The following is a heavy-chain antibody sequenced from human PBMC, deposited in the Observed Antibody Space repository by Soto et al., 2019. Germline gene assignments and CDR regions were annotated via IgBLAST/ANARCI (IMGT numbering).Heavy chain of an antibody. CDR3: AHVLLDTATRDY. V-gene: IGHV2-5*02. D-gene: IGHD5-18*01. Sequence: QITLKESGPTLVKPTQTLTLTCTFSGFSLSTSGVGVGWIRQPPGKALEWLALIYWDDDKRYSPSLKSRLTITKDTPKNQVVLTMTNMDPVDTATYYCAHVLLDTATRDYWGQGTLVTVSS. CDR2: IYWDDDK. J-gene: IGHJ4*02. CDR1: GFSLSTSGVG.